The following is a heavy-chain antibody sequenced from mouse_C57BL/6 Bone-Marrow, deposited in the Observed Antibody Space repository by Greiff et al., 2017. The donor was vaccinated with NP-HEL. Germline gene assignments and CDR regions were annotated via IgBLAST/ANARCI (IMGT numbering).Heavy chain of an antibody. CDR2: IDPEDGDT. CDR1: GFNIKDYY. CDR3: TTDDYEGTWFAY. D-gene: IGHD2-4*01. V-gene: IGHV14-1*01. J-gene: IGHJ3*01. Sequence: EVQLQQSGAELVRPGASVKLSCTASGFNIKDYYMHWVKQRPEQGLEWIGRIDPEDGDTEYAPKFQGKATMTADTSSNTAYLQLSSLTSEDTAVYYCTTDDYEGTWFAYWGQGTLVTVSA.